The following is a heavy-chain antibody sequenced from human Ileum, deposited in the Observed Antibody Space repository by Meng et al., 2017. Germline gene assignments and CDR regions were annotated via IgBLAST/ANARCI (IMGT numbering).Heavy chain of an antibody. CDR2: AST. CDR3: ARDHWGSLDY. Sequence: QVQLQESGPGLVRPAETLTLICTVSGGSVNSDGFQWGWVRQPPGKGLEWIGYASTNYNSSLKSRVTISLDTSKNQFSLELSSVTAADTAVYYCARDHWGSLDYWGQGILVTVSS. D-gene: IGHD7-27*01. J-gene: IGHJ4*02. CDR1: GGSVNSDGFQ. V-gene: IGHV4-61*08.